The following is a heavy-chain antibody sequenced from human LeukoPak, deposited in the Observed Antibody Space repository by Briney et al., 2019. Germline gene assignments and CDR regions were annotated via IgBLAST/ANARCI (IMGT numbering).Heavy chain of an antibody. CDR1: GGSFDSKY. J-gene: IGHJ4*02. CDR3: ARGGGCSSTSCYYVDY. D-gene: IGHD2-2*01. Sequence: SETLSLTCSASGGSFDSKYWSWIRQPPGKGLEWIGYIYTSGSTNFNPSLRSRVAMSIDTSKNQFSLKVYSVTAADTAVYYCARGGGCSSTSCYYVDYWGQGTLVTVSS. V-gene: IGHV4-4*09. CDR2: IYTSGST.